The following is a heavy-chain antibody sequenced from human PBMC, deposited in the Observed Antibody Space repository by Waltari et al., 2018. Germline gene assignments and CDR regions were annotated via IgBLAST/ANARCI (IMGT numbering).Heavy chain of an antibody. CDR2: IIPIFGTT. V-gene: IGHV1-69*13. J-gene: IGHJ5*02. D-gene: IGHD3-22*01. Sequence: QVQLVQSGAEVKKPGSSVKVSCKASGGTFSSYAISWVRQAPGQGLEWMGGIIPIFGTTNYAQKFQGRVTITADESTSTAYMELSSLRSEDTAVYYCARYWHYYDSSGSPGFDPWGQGTLVTVSS. CDR1: GGTFSSYA. CDR3: ARYWHYYDSSGSPGFDP.